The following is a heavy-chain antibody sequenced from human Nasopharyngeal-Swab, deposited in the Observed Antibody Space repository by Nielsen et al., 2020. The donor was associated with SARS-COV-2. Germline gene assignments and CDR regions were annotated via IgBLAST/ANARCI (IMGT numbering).Heavy chain of an antibody. CDR3: ARASDGSENYYYFDY. V-gene: IGHV1-69*13. D-gene: IGHD3-10*01. CDR1: GGTFSSYA. J-gene: IGHJ4*02. Sequence: SVKISCKASGGTFSSYAISWVRQAPGQGLEWMGGIIPLFGTPNYAQEFQGRVTISADESTSTAYMELSSLRSEDTAVYYCARASDGSENYYYFDYWGKGTLVTVSS. CDR2: IIPLFGTP.